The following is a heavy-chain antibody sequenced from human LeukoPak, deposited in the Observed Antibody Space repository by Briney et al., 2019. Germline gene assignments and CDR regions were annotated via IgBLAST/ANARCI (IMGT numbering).Heavy chain of an antibody. CDR3: ARPLMYYFGSGTYYWFDP. Sequence: GGSLRLSCAASGFTFSTYAMSWVRQAPGKGLEWVASIKQDGSVKYYVDSVKGRFTISRDNAKNSLYLQMNSLRAEDTAMYYCARPLMYYFGSGTYYWFDPWGQGTLVTVSS. J-gene: IGHJ5*02. CDR2: IKQDGSVK. CDR1: GFTFSTYA. D-gene: IGHD3-10*01. V-gene: IGHV3-7*01.